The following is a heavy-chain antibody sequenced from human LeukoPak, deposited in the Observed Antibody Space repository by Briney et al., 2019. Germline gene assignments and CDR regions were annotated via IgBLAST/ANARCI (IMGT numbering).Heavy chain of an antibody. Sequence: GGSLRLSCAASGFTFNTYSVNWVRQAPGKGLEWVSSITSNSAYIYYADSVNGRFTMSRDNARNSLYLQMNSLRAEDTAVYYCARGLIAVAYYYYYMDVWGKGTTVTISS. D-gene: IGHD6-19*01. CDR1: GFTFNTYS. CDR3: ARGLIAVAYYYYYMDV. CDR2: ITSNSAYI. V-gene: IGHV3-21*01. J-gene: IGHJ6*03.